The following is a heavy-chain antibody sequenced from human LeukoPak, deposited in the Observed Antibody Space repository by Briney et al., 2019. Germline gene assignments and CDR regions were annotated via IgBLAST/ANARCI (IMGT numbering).Heavy chain of an antibody. Sequence: GGSLRLSCAASGFTFSSYNMNWVRQAPGKGLEWVSYISSSSSTIYYADSVRGRFTISRDNAKNSLYLQMNSLRDEDTAVYYCGLRIDYWGQGMLVTVSS. J-gene: IGHJ4*02. V-gene: IGHV3-48*02. CDR1: GFTFSSYN. D-gene: IGHD5/OR15-5a*01. CDR2: ISSSSSTI. CDR3: GLRIDY.